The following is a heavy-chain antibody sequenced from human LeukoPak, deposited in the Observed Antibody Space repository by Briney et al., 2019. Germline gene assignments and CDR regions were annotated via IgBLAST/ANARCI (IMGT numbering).Heavy chain of an antibody. CDR2: ISGSGGST. Sequence: GGSLRLSCAPSGFTLGSYTVTWVRPAPGKGLGWVSSISGSGGSTYYADSVKGRFNISRDNSKNTLYLRMNSLRVEDTAVYYCAKPRRAATLDYWGQGTLVTVSS. D-gene: IGHD2-15*01. CDR1: GFTLGSYT. CDR3: AKPRRAATLDY. J-gene: IGHJ4*02. V-gene: IGHV3-23*01.